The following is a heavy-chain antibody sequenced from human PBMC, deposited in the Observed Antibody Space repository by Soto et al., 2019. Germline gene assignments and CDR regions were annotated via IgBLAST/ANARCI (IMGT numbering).Heavy chain of an antibody. CDR2: ISYDGSNE. CDR1: GFTFSSYD. J-gene: IGHJ4*02. D-gene: IGHD5-12*01. CDR3: AKELHRDGYNPNF. V-gene: IGHV3-30*18. Sequence: QVQLVESGGGVVQPGRSLRLSCVASGFTFSSYDMHWVRQAPGKGLEWVAVISYDGSNEYHADSVKGRFTISRDNSKNTLYLQMNSLRAEDTAAYYCAKELHRDGYNPNFWGQEILVTVSS.